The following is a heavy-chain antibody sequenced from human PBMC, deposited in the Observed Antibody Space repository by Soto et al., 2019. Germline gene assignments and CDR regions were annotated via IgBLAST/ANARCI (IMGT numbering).Heavy chain of an antibody. D-gene: IGHD6-25*01. V-gene: IGHV3-49*04. Sequence: EVQLVESGGGLVQPGRSLRLSCTGSGFTLGAYAMSWVRQAPGKGLEWVGSIRSRAYGGTTEYAASVKGRFTIKRDPSKRIDYLQMDSLKTEDTAMYFCARYRLAADLSDFDDWGQGTPVTVSS. J-gene: IGHJ4*02. CDR1: GFTLGAYA. CDR2: IRSRAYGGTT. CDR3: ARYRLAADLSDFDD.